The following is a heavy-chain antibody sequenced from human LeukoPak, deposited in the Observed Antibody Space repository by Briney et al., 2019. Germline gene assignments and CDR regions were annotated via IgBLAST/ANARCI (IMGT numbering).Heavy chain of an antibody. Sequence: PSETLSLTCTVSGRSISSNNYYWGWIRQPPGKGLEWIGSIYYSGNTYYNPSLKIHDTQCQHTANTQSSLELSSMTAADTAVFYCARLWSGLRPPDYWGQGTLVTVSS. CDR1: GRSISSNNYY. CDR3: ARLWSGLRPPDY. D-gene: IGHD3-3*01. CDR2: IYYSGNT. V-gene: IGHV4-39*01. J-gene: IGHJ4*02.